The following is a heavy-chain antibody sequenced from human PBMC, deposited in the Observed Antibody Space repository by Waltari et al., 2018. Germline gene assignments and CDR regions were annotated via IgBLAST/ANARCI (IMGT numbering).Heavy chain of an antibody. V-gene: IGHV3-48*01. J-gene: IGHJ4*02. D-gene: IGHD5-12*01. CDR3: AKARRVATMAFSDY. CDR1: GFTFSSYS. Sequence: EVQLVESGGGLVQPGGSLRLSCAASGFTFSSYSMNWVRHAPGKGLESVSYISSRSSTIYYADSVKGRFTISRDNAKNSLYLQMNSLRAEDTAVYYCAKARRVATMAFSDYWGQGTLVTVSS. CDR2: ISSRSSTI.